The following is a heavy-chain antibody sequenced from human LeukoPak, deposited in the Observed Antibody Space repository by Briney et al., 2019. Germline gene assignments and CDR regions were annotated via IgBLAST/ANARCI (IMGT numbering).Heavy chain of an antibody. CDR1: GAPLRSHY. D-gene: IGHD1-1*01. CDR2: IYYSGST. V-gene: IGHV4-59*11. CDR3: ARDRTGNNWFDP. Sequence: PSETLSLTCSVSGAPLRSHYWSWIRLPPGKGLEWIGYIYYSGSTNYNPSLKSRVTISVDTSKNQFSLRLSSVTAADTAVYYCARDRTGNNWFDPWGQGTLVTVSS. J-gene: IGHJ5*02.